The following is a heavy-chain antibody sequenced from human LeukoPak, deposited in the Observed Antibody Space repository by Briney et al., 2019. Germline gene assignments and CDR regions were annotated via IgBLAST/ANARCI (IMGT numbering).Heavy chain of an antibody. CDR3: ARGPRYSFY. D-gene: IGHD6-13*01. Sequence: GGSLRLSCAAPGFTFSSYSMNWVRQAPGKGLEWVSYISSSSSTIYYADSVKGRFTISRDQANNTLYLQMNTLRDEDTAVYYCARGPRYSFYWGQGTLVSVPS. CDR1: GFTFSSYS. CDR2: ISSSSSTI. J-gene: IGHJ4*02. V-gene: IGHV3-48*02.